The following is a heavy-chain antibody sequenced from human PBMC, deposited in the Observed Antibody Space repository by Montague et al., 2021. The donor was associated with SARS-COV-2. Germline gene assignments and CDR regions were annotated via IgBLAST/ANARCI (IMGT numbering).Heavy chain of an antibody. CDR2: IFKNGET. CDR3: VRHGSGSSDR. V-gene: IGHV4-59*08. Sequence: SETLSLTCTVSGGSITNDDWSWIRQPPGKGLEWIVNIFKNGETDYNPSLKSRVIISVDTPKNQFSLSLKSLSAEDTAMYYCVRHGSGSSDRWGQGTLVTVSS. D-gene: IGHD3-3*01. J-gene: IGHJ1*01. CDR1: GGSITNDD.